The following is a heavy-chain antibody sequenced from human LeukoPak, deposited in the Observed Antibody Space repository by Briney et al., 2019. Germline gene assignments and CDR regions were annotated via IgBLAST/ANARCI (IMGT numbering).Heavy chain of an antibody. CDR2: IYYRETT. Sequence: SETLSLTCTVSGASISRYYWSWIRQSPGKGLEWIGYIYYRETTNYNPSLKSRVAMSLYTSKSQFSLRLRSVTAADTALYFCAGGGYCSSSSCFAPLFDWWGRGTLVTVSS. D-gene: IGHD2-2*01. CDR3: AGGGYCSSSSCFAPLFDW. CDR1: GASISRYY. J-gene: IGHJ4*02. V-gene: IGHV4-59*01.